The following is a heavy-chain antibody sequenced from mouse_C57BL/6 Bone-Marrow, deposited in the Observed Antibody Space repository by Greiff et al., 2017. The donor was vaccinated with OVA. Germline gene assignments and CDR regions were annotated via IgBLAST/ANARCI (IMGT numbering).Heavy chain of an antibody. J-gene: IGHJ2*01. CDR3: ARDTTVVATSSFDY. D-gene: IGHD1-1*01. Sequence: VKLQQSGPELVKPGASVKISCKASGYAFSSSWMNWVKQRPGKGLEWIGRIYPGDGDTNYNGKFKGKATLTADKSSSTAYMQLSSLTSEDSAVYFCARDTTVVATSSFDYWGQGTTLTVSS. CDR2: IYPGDGDT. V-gene: IGHV1-82*01. CDR1: GYAFSSSW.